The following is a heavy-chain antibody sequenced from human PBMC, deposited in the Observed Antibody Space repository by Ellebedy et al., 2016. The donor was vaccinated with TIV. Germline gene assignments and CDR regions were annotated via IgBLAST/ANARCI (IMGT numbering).Heavy chain of an antibody. J-gene: IGHJ4*02. D-gene: IGHD2-21*01. CDR1: GGTFNTYG. CDR3: ARGDVVVADI. CDR2: IIPGLQII. Sequence: AASVKVSCKASGGTFNTYGIIWVRQAPGQGLEWMGRIIPGLQIINYAQRFQGRVTITADQSTSTAYMELSSLTSEDTAFYYCARGDVVVADIWGQGTLVTVSS. V-gene: IGHV1-69*04.